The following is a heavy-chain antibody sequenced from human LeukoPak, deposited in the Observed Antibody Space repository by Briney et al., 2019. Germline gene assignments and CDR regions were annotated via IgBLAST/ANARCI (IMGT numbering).Heavy chain of an antibody. V-gene: IGHV3-15*01. CDR1: GFTFSSAW. Sequence: GGSLRLSCAASGFTFSSAWMTWVRQAPGKGLEWVGRIKSKRDGQTEDYAAPVNGRFSISRDDSKNTLYLQMNSLIAEDTAVYYCTTDLNGLFYYDAHNGHWGQGTLVTVSS. CDR3: TTDLNGLFYYDAHNGH. D-gene: IGHD3-3*01. CDR2: IKSKRDGQTE. J-gene: IGHJ4*02.